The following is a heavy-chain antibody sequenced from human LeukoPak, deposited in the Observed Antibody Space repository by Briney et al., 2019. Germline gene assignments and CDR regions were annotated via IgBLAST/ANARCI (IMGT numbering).Heavy chain of an antibody. Sequence: PGGSLRLSCAASGFTLITYSMNWVRQVPGRGLEWVSSISSSGSYMYYADSVKGRFTISRDNAKNSLYLQMDIVRAEDSAVYYCAKSKGIAAAGTNGMDVWGQGTTVTVSS. J-gene: IGHJ6*02. D-gene: IGHD6-13*01. CDR2: ISSSGSYM. V-gene: IGHV3-21*01. CDR1: GFTLITYS. CDR3: AKSKGIAAAGTNGMDV.